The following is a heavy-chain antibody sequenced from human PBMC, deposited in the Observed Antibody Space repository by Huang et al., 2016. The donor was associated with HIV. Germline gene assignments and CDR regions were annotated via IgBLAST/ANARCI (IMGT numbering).Heavy chain of an antibody. CDR1: GGAFSNFA. V-gene: IGHV1-69*01. J-gene: IGHJ6*02. CDR3: ARNSLPLYSYYVMDV. D-gene: IGHD3-16*02. Sequence: QVHLVQSGAEVRKPGSSVQVSCKASGGAFSNFAISWVRQAPGQGLELMGGIIPIFGTANYAQKFQGRVTITAAESTRTAYMELSSLRSEDTALYYCARNSLPLYSYYVMDVWGQGTTVTVSS. CDR2: IIPIFGTA.